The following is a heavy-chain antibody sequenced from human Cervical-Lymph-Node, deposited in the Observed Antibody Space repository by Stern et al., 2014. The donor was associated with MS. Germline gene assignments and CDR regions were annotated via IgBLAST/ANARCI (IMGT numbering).Heavy chain of an antibody. CDR1: GGSISSGSYY. D-gene: IGHD6-19*01. CDR2: IYTSGST. J-gene: IGHJ3*02. V-gene: IGHV4-61*02. CDR3: ARRAVTDAFDI. Sequence: VQLVESGPGLVKPSQTLSLTCTVSGGSISSGSYYWSWIRQPAGKGLEWIGRIYTSGSTNYNPSLKSRVTISVDTSKNQFSLKLSSVTVADTAVYYCARRAVTDAFDIWGQGTMVTVSS.